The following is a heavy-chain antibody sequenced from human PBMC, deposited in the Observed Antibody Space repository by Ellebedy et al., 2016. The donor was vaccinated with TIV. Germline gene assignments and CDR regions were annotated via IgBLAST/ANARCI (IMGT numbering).Heavy chain of an antibody. V-gene: IGHV3-7*01. J-gene: IGHJ4*02. Sequence: GESLKISCAASGFTFSGYWMTWMRQAPGQGLEWVANIKQDESEKQYVDSVKGRFTISRDNAENSLFLQMNSLRAEDTAVYYCAREADHNSVDYWGQGTLVTVSS. CDR1: GFTFSGYW. CDR2: IKQDESEK. CDR3: AREADHNSVDY. D-gene: IGHD4-23*01.